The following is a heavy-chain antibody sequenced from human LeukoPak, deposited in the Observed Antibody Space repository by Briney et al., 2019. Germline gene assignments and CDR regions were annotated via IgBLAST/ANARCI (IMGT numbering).Heavy chain of an antibody. CDR1: GFTFSNYA. J-gene: IGHJ4*02. D-gene: IGHD6-19*01. CDR2: ISGSGGST. CDR3: ATSGRRIAVAGTDY. Sequence: GGSLRLSCAASGFTFSNYAMSWVRQAPGKGLEWVSAISGSGGSTYYADSVKGRFTISRDNSKNTLYLQMNSLRAEDTAVYYCATSGRRIAVAGTDYWGQGTLVTVSS. V-gene: IGHV3-23*01.